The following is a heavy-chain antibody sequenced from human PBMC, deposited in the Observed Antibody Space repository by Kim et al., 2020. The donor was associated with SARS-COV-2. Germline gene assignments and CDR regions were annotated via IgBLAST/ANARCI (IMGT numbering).Heavy chain of an antibody. V-gene: IGHV3-11*01. CDR3: ARRHGKDWDYYMDV. CDR2: ISSSGSTI. CDR1: GFTFSDYY. J-gene: IGHJ6*03. D-gene: IGHD3-9*01. Sequence: GGSLRLSCAASGFTFSDYYMSWIRQAPGKGLEWVSYISSSGSTIYYADSVKGRFTISRDNAKNSLYLQMNSLRAEDTAVYYCARRHGKDWDYYMDVWGKGTTVTVSS.